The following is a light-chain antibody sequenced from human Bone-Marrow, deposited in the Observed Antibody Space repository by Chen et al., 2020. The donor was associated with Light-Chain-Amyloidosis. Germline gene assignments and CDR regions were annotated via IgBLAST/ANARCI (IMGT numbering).Light chain of an antibody. Sequence: IVLTQSPDSLTVSLGERATIKCESSQSVLFTSNNKNYLAWYQQRPGQPPKLLISWASTRESGVPDRFSGSGSGTHFTLNISRLRAEDVAVYYCQQDYISPLTFGGGTKVEVK. J-gene: IGKJ4*01. CDR2: WAS. V-gene: IGKV4-1*01. CDR1: QSVLFTSNNKNY. CDR3: QQDYISPLT.